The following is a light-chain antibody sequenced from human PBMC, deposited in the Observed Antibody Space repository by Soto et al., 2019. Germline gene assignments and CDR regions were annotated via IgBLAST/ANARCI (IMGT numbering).Light chain of an antibody. J-gene: IGKJ3*01. CDR1: QSVSSN. Sequence: EIVMTQSPATLSVSPGERATLSCRASQSVSSNLAWYQQKPGQAPRLLMSGPSTRATGIPARFSGSGSGTEFTLTISRLEPEDFAVYYCHQYGDSPLFGPGTKVDIK. CDR2: GPS. V-gene: IGKV3-15*01. CDR3: HQYGDSPL.